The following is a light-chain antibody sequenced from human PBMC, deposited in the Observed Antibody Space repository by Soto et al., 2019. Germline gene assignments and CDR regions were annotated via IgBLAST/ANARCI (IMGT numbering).Light chain of an antibody. Sequence: EIVLTQSPATLSLSPGERATLSCRASQSVSSYLAWYQQKPGQAPRLLIYDASNRATGIPARFSGSGSGTDFTLTIRSLEPEDIEVYYCQQRSNWRVTFGGGTKVDIK. CDR2: DAS. CDR1: QSVSSY. J-gene: IGKJ4*01. CDR3: QQRSNWRVT. V-gene: IGKV3-11*01.